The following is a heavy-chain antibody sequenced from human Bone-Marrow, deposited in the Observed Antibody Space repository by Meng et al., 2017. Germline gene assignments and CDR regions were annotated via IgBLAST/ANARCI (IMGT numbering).Heavy chain of an antibody. V-gene: IGHV1-2*02. D-gene: IGHD3-22*01. CDR3: ARAEGYYGSSGFYYNY. J-gene: IGHJ4*02. CDR2: INPNSGGT. Sequence: ASVKVSCKASGGTFSSYAISWVRQAPGQGLECMGWINPNSGGTNYAQKFQGRVTMTRDTSISTVYMELSWLRSADTAVYYCARAEGYYGSSGFYYNYWGQGSLVTVSS. CDR1: GGTFSSYA.